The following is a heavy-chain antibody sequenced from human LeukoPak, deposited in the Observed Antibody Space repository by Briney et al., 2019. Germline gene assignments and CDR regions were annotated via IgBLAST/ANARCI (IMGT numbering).Heavy chain of an antibody. CDR2: INHSGST. Sequence: SETLSLTCAVYGGSFSGYYWSWIRQPPGKGLEWIGEINHSGSTNYNPSLKSRVTISVDTSKNQFSLKLSSVTAADTAVYYCARFGSGSYDYYYGMDVWGQGTTVTVSS. CDR1: GGSFSGYY. D-gene: IGHD3-10*01. J-gene: IGHJ6*02. V-gene: IGHV4-34*01. CDR3: ARFGSGSYDYYYGMDV.